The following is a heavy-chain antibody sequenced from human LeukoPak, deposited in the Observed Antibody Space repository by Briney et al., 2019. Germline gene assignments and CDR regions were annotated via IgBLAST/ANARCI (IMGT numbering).Heavy chain of an antibody. V-gene: IGHV4-34*01. J-gene: IGHJ4*02. CDR3: ARWHPIDY. Sequence: SETLSLTCAVYGGSLSGYYWSWIRQPPGKGLEWIGEINHSGSTNYNLSLKSRVTISVDTSKNQFSLKLSSVTAADTAVYYCARWHPIDYWGQGTLVTVSS. CDR1: GGSLSGYY. CDR2: INHSGST.